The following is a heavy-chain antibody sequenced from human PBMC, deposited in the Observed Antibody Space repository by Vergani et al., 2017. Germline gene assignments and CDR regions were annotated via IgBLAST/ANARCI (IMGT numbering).Heavy chain of an antibody. CDR2: ISSSSSYI. CDR3: AKYSRAIDAFDI. D-gene: IGHD2-15*01. Sequence: EVQLVESGGGLVKPGGSLRLSCAASGFTFSSYSMNWVRQAPGKGLEWVSSISSSSSYIYYADSVKGRFTISRDNSKNTLYLQMNSLRAEDTAVYYCAKYSRAIDAFDIWGQGTMVTVSS. J-gene: IGHJ3*02. CDR1: GFTFSSYS. V-gene: IGHV3-21*04.